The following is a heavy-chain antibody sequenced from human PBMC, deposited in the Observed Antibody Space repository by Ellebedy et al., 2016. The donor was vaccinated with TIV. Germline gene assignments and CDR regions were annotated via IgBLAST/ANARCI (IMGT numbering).Heavy chain of an antibody. Sequence: GESLKISCAASEFTFSSYAMSWVRQAPGKGLEWVSTISATGYDTYYADSLKGRFTISRDNSKNTLYLQMNSLRAEDTAVYYCARDVGLRYFDYWGQGTLVTVSS. CDR1: EFTFSSYA. J-gene: IGHJ4*02. CDR2: ISATGYDT. V-gene: IGHV3-23*01. D-gene: IGHD5-18*01. CDR3: ARDVGLRYFDY.